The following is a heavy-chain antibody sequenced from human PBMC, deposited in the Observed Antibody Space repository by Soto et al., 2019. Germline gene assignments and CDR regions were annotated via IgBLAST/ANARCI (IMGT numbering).Heavy chain of an antibody. V-gene: IGHV1-69*02. CDR1: GGTFSTYS. J-gene: IGHJ3*02. CDR2: IIPVLGLA. CDR3: AKEAYCSAGSCLDDAFDI. Sequence: SVKVSCKASGGTFSTYSITWVRQAPGQGPEWMGRIIPVLGLANYAQKFHGRVTITADKSTSTAYMELSSLRSEDTAVYYCAKEAYCSAGSCLDDAFDIWGQGTMVTVSS. D-gene: IGHD2-15*01.